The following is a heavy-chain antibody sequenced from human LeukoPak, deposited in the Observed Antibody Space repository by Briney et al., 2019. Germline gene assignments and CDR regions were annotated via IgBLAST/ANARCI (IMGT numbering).Heavy chain of an antibody. CDR2: ISGSGGST. CDR1: GFSFSSYA. Sequence: GGSLRLSCAASGFSFSSYAMSWVRQAPGKGLEWVSAISGSGGSTYYADSVKGRFTISRDNSKNTLYLQMNSLRAEDTAVYYCAEARSDGYNPSYWGQGTLVTVSS. D-gene: IGHD5-24*01. J-gene: IGHJ4*02. V-gene: IGHV3-23*01. CDR3: AEARSDGYNPSY.